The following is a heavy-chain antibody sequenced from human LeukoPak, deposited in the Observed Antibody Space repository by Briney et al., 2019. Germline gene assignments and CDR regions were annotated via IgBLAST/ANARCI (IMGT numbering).Heavy chain of an antibody. CDR2: INGGGDAT. V-gene: IGHV3-23*01. Sequence: GGSLRLSCATSGFTFNNNAMSWVRQAPGKGLEWVSAINGGGDATEYADSVKGRSTISRDNSKNTLYLQMNSLRPDDTAVYYCARCTASCYANAFDVWGQGTLLTVSS. J-gene: IGHJ3*01. CDR1: GFTFNNNA. CDR3: ARCTASCYANAFDV. D-gene: IGHD2-2*01.